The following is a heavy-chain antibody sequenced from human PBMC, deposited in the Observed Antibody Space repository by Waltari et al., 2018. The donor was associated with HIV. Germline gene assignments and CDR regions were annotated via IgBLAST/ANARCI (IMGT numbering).Heavy chain of an antibody. CDR1: GGSISSSRYY. CDR2: IYYSGST. CDR3: ASHNVEMATFDY. J-gene: IGHJ4*02. D-gene: IGHD5-12*01. V-gene: IGHV4-39*01. Sequence: QLQLQESGPGLVKPSETLSITCTVSGGSISSSRYYWGWIRRPPGKGLEWIGSIYYSGSTYYNPAPKSRVTISVDTSKNPFSLKLSPVTAADTAVYYCASHNVEMATFDYWGQGTLVTVSS.